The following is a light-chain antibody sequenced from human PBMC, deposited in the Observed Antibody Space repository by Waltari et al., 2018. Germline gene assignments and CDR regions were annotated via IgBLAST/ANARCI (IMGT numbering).Light chain of an antibody. CDR2: WAS. V-gene: IGKV4-1*01. CDR3: QQSYSTPPWT. Sequence: DIVMTQSPDSLAVSLGERATINCKSSQTILYSTNNRNYLAWYQQKPGQPPKLLISWASTRESGVPDRFSGSGSETDFTLTISSLQPEDFATYYCQQSYSTPPWTFGQGTKVEIK. CDR1: QTILYSTNNRNY. J-gene: IGKJ1*01.